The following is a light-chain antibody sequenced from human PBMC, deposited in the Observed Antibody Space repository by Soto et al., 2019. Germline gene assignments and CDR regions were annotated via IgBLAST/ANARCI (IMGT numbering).Light chain of an antibody. J-gene: IGLJ1*01. CDR3: SSYTSSSTPYV. CDR1: SSDVGGYNY. V-gene: IGLV2-14*01. CDR2: EVS. Sequence: QSVLTQPASVSASPGQSITISCTGTSSDVGGYNYVSWYQQHPGKAPKLMIYEVSNRPSGVSNRFSGSKSDNTASLTISGLQAEDEADYYCSSYTSSSTPYVFGTGTKVT.